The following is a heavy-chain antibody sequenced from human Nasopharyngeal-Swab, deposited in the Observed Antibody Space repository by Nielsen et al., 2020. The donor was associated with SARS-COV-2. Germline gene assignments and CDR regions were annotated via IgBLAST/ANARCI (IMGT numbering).Heavy chain of an antibody. CDR1: GGSITSSSYY. J-gene: IGHJ4*02. D-gene: IGHD3-3*01. CDR2: IYYSGRT. V-gene: IGHV4-39*01. Sequence: SETLSLTCHVSGGSITSSSYYWAWIRQPPGKGLEWIGSIYYSGRTYYNPSLKSRVTISVDTSKNQFSLKLSSVTAADTAVYYCARISEYYDFWSGYYVDYWGQGTLVTVSS. CDR3: ARISEYYDFWSGYYVDY.